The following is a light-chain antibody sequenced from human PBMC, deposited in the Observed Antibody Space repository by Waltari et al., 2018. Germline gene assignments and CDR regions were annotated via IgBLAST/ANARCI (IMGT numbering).Light chain of an antibody. Sequence: QSALTQPASVSGSPGQSITISCTGTSSDAGSYNLVSWYQQHPGKAPKLMIYEGSKRASGVSKRFSGSKAGNTASLTSTGLQADDEADYYCCSYAGSSTWVVGGGTKLTVL. J-gene: IGLJ3*02. CDR2: EGS. V-gene: IGLV2-23*01. CDR3: CSYAGSSTWV. CDR1: SSDAGSYNL.